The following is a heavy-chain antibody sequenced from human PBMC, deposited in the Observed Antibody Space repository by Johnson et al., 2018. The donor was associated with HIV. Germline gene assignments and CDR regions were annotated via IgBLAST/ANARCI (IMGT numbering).Heavy chain of an antibody. CDR3: ASRYTVDAFDI. CDR1: GLSFSNFG. J-gene: IGHJ3*02. V-gene: IGHV3-30*03. CDR2: ISFDGHLK. D-gene: IGHD1-1*01. Sequence: VQLVESGGGVVQPGKSLTLSCVASGLSFSNFGIHWVRQAPGQGPEWVAVISFDGHLKKYADSVRGRFTISRDNSKNTLFLHMNSLRTEDTAIYYCASRYTVDAFDIWGQGTMVTVSS.